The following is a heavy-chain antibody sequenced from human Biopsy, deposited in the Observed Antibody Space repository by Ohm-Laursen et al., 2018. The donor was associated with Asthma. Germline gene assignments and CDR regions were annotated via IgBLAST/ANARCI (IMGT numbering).Heavy chain of an antibody. Sequence: SSVKVSCKASGYTFTSYAMHWVRQAPGQRLEWMEWINAGNGNTKYSQKFQGRVTITRDTSASTAYMELTSLRSEDTAVYYCARDGGLTSYPGTFHIWGQGTMVTVSS. V-gene: IGHV1-3*01. CDR2: INAGNGNT. CDR1: GYTFTSYA. D-gene: IGHD1-1*01. CDR3: ARDGGLTSYPGTFHI. J-gene: IGHJ3*02.